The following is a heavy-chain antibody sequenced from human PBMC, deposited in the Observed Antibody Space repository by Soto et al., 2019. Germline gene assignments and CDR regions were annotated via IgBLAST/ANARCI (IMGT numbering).Heavy chain of an antibody. D-gene: IGHD3-10*01. J-gene: IGHJ3*02. CDR3: ARDRITLANDAFDI. V-gene: IGHV4-4*07. Sequence: SETLSLTCTVSGGSIRDYFWTWIRQPPGKGLEWIGRIYTSGSTNYNPSLKSRVTMSVDTSKNQFSLNLSSVTAAADTAVYYCARDRITLANDAFDIWGQGTMVTVSS. CDR1: GGSIRDYF. CDR2: IYTSGST.